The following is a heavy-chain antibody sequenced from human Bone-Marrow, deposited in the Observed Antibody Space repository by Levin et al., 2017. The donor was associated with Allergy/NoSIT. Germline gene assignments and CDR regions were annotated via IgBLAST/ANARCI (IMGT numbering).Heavy chain of an antibody. CDR2: MYPKPGHT. J-gene: IGHJ1*01. D-gene: IGHD3-10*01. CDR3: AKASGALLYQRRD. CDR1: GYTFADYE. V-gene: IGHV1-8*01. Sequence: ASVKVSCKPSGYTFADYEINWVRLAPGQGLEWMGWMYPKPGHTAYAQKFQGRVTMTSDISASSAYMELSGLRSEDTALYFCAKASGALLYQRRDWRQGTLVTVRS.